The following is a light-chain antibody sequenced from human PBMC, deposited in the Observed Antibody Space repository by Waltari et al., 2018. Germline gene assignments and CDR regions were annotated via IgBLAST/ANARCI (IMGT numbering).Light chain of an antibody. J-gene: IGLJ3*02. CDR2: VNRDGSH. V-gene: IGLV4-69*01. Sequence: QLVLTQSPSASASLGASVKLTCTLSSGHSSNIIAWLQPQPEKGPRYLMKVNRDGSHSKGDEIPDRFSGSSSGGERYLTISSLQSEDEADYYCQTGGHGTWVFGGGTKLTVL. CDR3: QTGGHGTWV. CDR1: SGHSSNI.